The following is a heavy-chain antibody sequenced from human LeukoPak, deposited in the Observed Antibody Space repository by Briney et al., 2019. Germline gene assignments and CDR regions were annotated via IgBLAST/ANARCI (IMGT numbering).Heavy chain of an antibody. CDR2: IKPDGSGT. J-gene: IGHJ4*02. V-gene: IGHV3-7*01. Sequence: PGGSLRLSCAASGFTFSNFWMSWVRQAPGKGLEWVANIKPDGSGTYYVDSVKGRFTISRDNAKNSLYLQMNSLRAEDTAVYYCARDGGRKDDYWGQGTLVTVSS. D-gene: IGHD2-15*01. CDR3: ARDGGRKDDY. CDR1: GFTFSNFW.